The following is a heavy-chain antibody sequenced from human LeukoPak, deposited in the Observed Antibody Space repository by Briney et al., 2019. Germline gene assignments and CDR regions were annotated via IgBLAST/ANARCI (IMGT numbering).Heavy chain of an antibody. V-gene: IGHV3-9*03. J-gene: IGHJ3*02. CDR2: ISWNSGSI. Sequence: PGGSLRLSCAPSGFIFDDYAMHWVRQAPGKGLEWVSGISWNSGSIGYADSVKGRFTISRDNAKNSLYLQMNSLRAEDMALYYCAKACGGTCSDAFDIWGQGTMVTVSS. CDR3: AKACGGTCSDAFDI. D-gene: IGHD2-15*01. CDR1: GFIFDDYA.